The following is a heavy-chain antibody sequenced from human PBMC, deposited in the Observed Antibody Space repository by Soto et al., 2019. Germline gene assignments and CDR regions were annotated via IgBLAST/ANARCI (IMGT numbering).Heavy chain of an antibody. V-gene: IGHV1-8*01. Sequence: ASVKVSCKASGYTFTSYDINWVRQATGQGLEWMGWMNPNSGNTGYAQKFQGRVTMTRNTSISTAYMELSSLRSEDTAVYYCARGHSSSWYGSNDAFDIWGQGTMVTVSS. CDR2: MNPNSGNT. CDR3: ARGHSSSWYGSNDAFDI. CDR1: GYTFTSYD. D-gene: IGHD6-13*01. J-gene: IGHJ3*02.